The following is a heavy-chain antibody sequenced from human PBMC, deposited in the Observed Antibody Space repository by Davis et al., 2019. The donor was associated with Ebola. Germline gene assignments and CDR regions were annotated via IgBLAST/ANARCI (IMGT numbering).Heavy chain of an antibody. CDR2: INHSGST. CDR3: AKEGQKWELLWDY. Sequence: SETLSLTCAVYGGSFSGYYWSWIRQPPGKGLEWIGEINHSGSTTYNPSLKSRVTISVDTSKNQFSLKLSSVTAADTAVYYCAKEGQKWELLWDYWGQGTLVTVSS. V-gene: IGHV4-34*01. CDR1: GGSFSGYY. D-gene: IGHD1-26*01. J-gene: IGHJ4*02.